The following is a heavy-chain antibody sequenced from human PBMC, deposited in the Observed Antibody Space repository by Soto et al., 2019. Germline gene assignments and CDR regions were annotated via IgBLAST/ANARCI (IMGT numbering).Heavy chain of an antibody. V-gene: IGHV4-61*01. D-gene: IGHD3-16*01. CDR3: AREEKQLSRYGGDFDY. CDR1: DGSVNTGNYY. J-gene: IGHJ4*02. CDR2: IYYIGTT. Sequence: QVQLQESGPGLVKPSETLSLTCSVSDGSVNTGNYYWSWIRQPPGQGLEWIGHIYYIGTTNYNPSLKSRVTISVDTSKNQFSLKVISVTAADTAVYFCAREEKQLSRYGGDFDYWGQGILVTVSS.